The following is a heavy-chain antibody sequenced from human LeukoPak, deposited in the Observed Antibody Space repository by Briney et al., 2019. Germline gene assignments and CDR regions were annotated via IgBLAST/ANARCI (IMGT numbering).Heavy chain of an antibody. Sequence: GGSLRLSCEASGFTFTTYSMTWVRQAPGKGLEWVSIIFSADALKGRFTISRDDAKNSLYLQMNSLRAEDTAVYYCAKVYGSGSKNWFDPWGQGTLVTVSS. CDR3: AKVYGSGSKNWFDP. CDR1: GFTFTTYS. D-gene: IGHD3-10*01. V-gene: IGHV3-21*04. CDR2: I. J-gene: IGHJ5*02.